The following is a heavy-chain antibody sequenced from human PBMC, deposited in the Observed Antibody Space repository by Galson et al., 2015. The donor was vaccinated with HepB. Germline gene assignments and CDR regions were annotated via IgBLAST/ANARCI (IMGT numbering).Heavy chain of an antibody. V-gene: IGHV1-69*05. J-gene: IGHJ3*02. D-gene: IGHD6-19*01. CDR3: ARAVASSRRVIDAFDI. CDR2: IIPYLGKA. Sequence: SVKVSCKASGYTFTSYGISWVRQAPGQGLEWMGGIIPYLGKANYAQKLQGRVTITTDKSTSTAYMELSSLRSEDTAVYYCARAVASSRRVIDAFDIWGQGTMVTVSS. CDR1: GYTFTSYG.